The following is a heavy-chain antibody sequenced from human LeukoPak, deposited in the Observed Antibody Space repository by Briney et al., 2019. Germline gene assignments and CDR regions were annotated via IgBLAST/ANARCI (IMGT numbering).Heavy chain of an antibody. D-gene: IGHD3-3*01. V-gene: IGHV1-18*01. J-gene: IGHJ4*02. CDR3: ARVPPYDFWSGYYTPYDY. Sequence: ASVKVSCKASGGTFSSYGISWVRQAPGQGLEWMGWISAYNGNTNYAQKLQGRVTMTTDTSTSTAYMELRSLRSDDTAVYYCARVPPYDFWSGYYTPYDYWGQGTLVTVSS. CDR2: ISAYNGNT. CDR1: GGTFSSYG.